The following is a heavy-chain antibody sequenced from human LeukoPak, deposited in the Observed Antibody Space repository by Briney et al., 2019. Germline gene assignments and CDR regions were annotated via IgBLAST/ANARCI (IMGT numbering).Heavy chain of an antibody. V-gene: IGHV4-39*07. J-gene: IGHJ4*02. D-gene: IGHD6-19*01. Sequence: SQTLSLTCTVSGGSISSGDYYWSWIRQPPGKGLEWIGSNSGSTYYNPSLKSRVTISVDTSKNQFSLKLSSVTAADTAVYYCAREIPVLAVAAHTWLFDYWGQGTLVTVSS. CDR2: NSGST. CDR3: AREIPVLAVAAHTWLFDY. CDR1: GGSISSGDYY.